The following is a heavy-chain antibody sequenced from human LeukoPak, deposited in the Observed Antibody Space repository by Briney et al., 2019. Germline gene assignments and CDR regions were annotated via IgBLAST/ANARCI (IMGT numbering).Heavy chain of an antibody. CDR1: GYTFTSHG. V-gene: IGHV1-18*01. D-gene: IGHD4-17*01. Sequence: ASVKVSCKASGYTFTSHGISWVRQAPGQGLEWMGWISTYNGNTNYAQKLQGRVSMTTDTSTSTAYMDLRSLRSDDTAVYYCAREGRNCGDDHFDYWGQGTLVTVSS. J-gene: IGHJ4*02. CDR3: AREGRNCGDDHFDY. CDR2: ISTYNGNT.